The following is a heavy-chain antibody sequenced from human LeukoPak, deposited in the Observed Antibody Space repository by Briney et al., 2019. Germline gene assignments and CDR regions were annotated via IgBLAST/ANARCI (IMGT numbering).Heavy chain of an antibody. D-gene: IGHD2-2*01. CDR2: IWYDGSNK. J-gene: IGHJ6*02. Sequence: GRSLRLSSAASGFTSSSYGMHWVRQAPGKGLEWVAVIWYDGSNKYYADSVKGRFTISRDNSKNTLYLQMNSLRAEDTAVYYCARAQLVVPAAINYYGMDVWGQGTTVTVSS. V-gene: IGHV3-33*01. CDR3: ARAQLVVPAAINYYGMDV. CDR1: GFTSSSYG.